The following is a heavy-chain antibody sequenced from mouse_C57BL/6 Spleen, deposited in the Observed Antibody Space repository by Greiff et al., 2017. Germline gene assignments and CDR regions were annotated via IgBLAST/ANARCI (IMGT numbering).Heavy chain of an antibody. V-gene: IGHV5-16*01. CDR3: AREGAYYYGSSYGWYFDV. D-gene: IGHD1-1*01. CDR2: INYDGSST. J-gene: IGHJ1*03. Sequence: DVKLVESEGGLVQPGSSMKLSCTASGFTFSDYYMAWVRQVPEKGLEWVANINYDGSSTYYLDSLKSRFIISRDNAKNILYLQMSSLKSEDTATYYCAREGAYYYGSSYGWYFDVWGTGTTVTVSS. CDR1: GFTFSDYY.